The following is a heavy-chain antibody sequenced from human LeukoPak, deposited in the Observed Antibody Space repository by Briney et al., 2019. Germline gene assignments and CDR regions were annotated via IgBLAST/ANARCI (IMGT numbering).Heavy chain of an antibody. J-gene: IGHJ4*02. CDR1: GFTFSSYW. D-gene: IGHD3-10*01. V-gene: IGHV3-74*01. CDR2: IKSDGSIT. Sequence: GSLRLPCAASGFTFSSYWMHWVRQAPGKGLVWVSRIKSDGSITSYADSVKGRFTISRDNAKNTLYLHMTSLRAEDTAVYYCARDLAYGSTDYWGQGTLVTVSS. CDR3: ARDLAYGSTDY.